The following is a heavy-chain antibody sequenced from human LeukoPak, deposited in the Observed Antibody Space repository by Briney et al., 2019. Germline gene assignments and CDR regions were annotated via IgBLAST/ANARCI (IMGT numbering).Heavy chain of an antibody. CDR3: ARGPGITMIVVVHGYYFDY. Sequence: SETLSLTCAVYGGSFSGYYWSWIRQPPGKGLEWIGEINHSGSTNYNPSLKSRVTISVDTSKNQFSLKLSSVTAADTAVYYCARGPGITMIVVVHGYYFDYWGQGTLVTVSS. CDR1: GGSFSGYY. J-gene: IGHJ4*02. D-gene: IGHD3-22*01. V-gene: IGHV4-34*01. CDR2: INHSGST.